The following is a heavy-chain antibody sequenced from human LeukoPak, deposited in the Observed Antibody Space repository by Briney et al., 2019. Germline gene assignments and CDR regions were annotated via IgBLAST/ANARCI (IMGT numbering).Heavy chain of an antibody. Sequence: SETLSLTCTVSGGSISSYYWSWIRQPAGKGLEWIGYIYYSGSTNYNPSLKSRVTISVDTSKNQFSLKLSSVTAANTAVYYCARDSCSGSSYYFDYWGQGTLVTVSS. D-gene: IGHD2-15*01. CDR3: ARDSCSGSSYYFDY. CDR1: GGSISSYY. J-gene: IGHJ4*02. V-gene: IGHV4-59*01. CDR2: IYYSGST.